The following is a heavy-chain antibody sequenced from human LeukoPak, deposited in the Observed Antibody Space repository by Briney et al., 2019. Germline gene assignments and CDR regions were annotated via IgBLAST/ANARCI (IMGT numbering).Heavy chain of an antibody. J-gene: IGHJ4*02. CDR3: ARDHSSSSEDY. CDR2: IFHTGST. D-gene: IGHD6-13*01. V-gene: IGHV4-38-2*02. CDR1: GYPISSGYY. Sequence: PSETLSLTCTVSGYPISSGYYWAWIRQPPGKGLEWIGSIFHTGSTYHNPSLKSRVTISVDTSKNQFSLKLNSVTAADTAVYYCARDHSSSSEDYWGQGTLVTVSS.